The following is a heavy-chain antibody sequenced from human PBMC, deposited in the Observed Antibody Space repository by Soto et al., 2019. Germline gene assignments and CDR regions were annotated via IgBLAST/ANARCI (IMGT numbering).Heavy chain of an antibody. Sequence: SGTTLVNPTQTLTLTCTFSGFSLSNSGVGVGWIRQPPGKALEWLALIYWDDDKRYSPSMKSRLTITKETSKTQVVLKMTNMDPLDTATYYCAHGFKDYDYIWGSYRYGDYFDYWGQGTLVTVSS. V-gene: IGHV2-5*02. J-gene: IGHJ4*02. CDR1: GFSLSNSGVG. CDR2: IYWDDDK. CDR3: AHGFKDYDYIWGSYRYGDYFDY. D-gene: IGHD3-16*02.